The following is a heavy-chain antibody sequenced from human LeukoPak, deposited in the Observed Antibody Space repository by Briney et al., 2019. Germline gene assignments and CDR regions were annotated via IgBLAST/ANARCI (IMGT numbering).Heavy chain of an antibody. D-gene: IGHD2-21*01. CDR2: ISASNGDS. CDR1: GYSFSNYG. CDR3: ARGSRTYCRGIDCPYFDY. Sequence: ASVKVSCKASGYSFSNYGVSWVRQAPGQGLEWMGWISASNGDSNFAPNLHDRITLTTDTSTSTAYMELRSLRSDDTAVYFCARGSRTYCRGIDCPYFDYWGQGTLVTVSS. V-gene: IGHV1-18*01. J-gene: IGHJ4*02.